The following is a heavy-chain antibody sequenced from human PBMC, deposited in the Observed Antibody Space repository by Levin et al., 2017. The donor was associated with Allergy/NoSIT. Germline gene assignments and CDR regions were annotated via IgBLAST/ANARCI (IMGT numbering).Heavy chain of an antibody. D-gene: IGHD3-10*01. Sequence: PGGSLRLSCAASGFTVSSNYMSWVRQAPGKGLEWVSLIYSTGNTYYADSVKGRFTISRDISKNTLYLQMNSLRAEDTAVYYCAGSHIAWFNPWGRGTLVTVSS. CDR3: AGSHIAWFNP. CDR2: IYSTGNT. CDR1: GFTVSSNY. V-gene: IGHV3-53*01. J-gene: IGHJ5*02.